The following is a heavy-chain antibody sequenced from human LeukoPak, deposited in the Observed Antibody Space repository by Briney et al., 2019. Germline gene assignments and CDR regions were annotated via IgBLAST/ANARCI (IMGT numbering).Heavy chain of an antibody. CDR2: ISSSGSTI. CDR1: GFTFSDYY. Sequence: KSGGSLRLSCAASGFTFSDYYMSWIRQAPGKGLEWVSYISSSGSTIYYADSVKGRFTISRDNAKNSLYLQMNSLRAEDTAVYYCASPITMIVVVTANPYEAFDIWGQGTMVTVSS. J-gene: IGHJ3*02. V-gene: IGHV3-11*01. D-gene: IGHD3-22*01. CDR3: ASPITMIVVVTANPYEAFDI.